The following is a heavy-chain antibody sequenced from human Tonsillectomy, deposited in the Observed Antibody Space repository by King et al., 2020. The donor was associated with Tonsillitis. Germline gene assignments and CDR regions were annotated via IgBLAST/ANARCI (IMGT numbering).Heavy chain of an antibody. CDR1: GGSFSGYY. Sequence: VQLQQWGAGLLKPSETLSLTCAVYGGSFSGYYWSWIRQPPGKGREWIGEINHSGSTNYNPSLKSRVTISVDTSKNQFSLKLSSVTAADTAVYYCARGAGIAAAGRDYWGQGTLVTVSS. J-gene: IGHJ4*02. V-gene: IGHV4-34*01. D-gene: IGHD6-13*01. CDR3: ARGAGIAAAGRDY. CDR2: INHSGST.